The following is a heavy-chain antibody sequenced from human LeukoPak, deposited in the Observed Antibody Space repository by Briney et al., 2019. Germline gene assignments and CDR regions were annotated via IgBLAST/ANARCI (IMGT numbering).Heavy chain of an antibody. CDR1: GYTFTNYY. Sequence: ASVKVSCKASGYTFTNYYIHWVRQAPGQGLEWKGLINPSGGSTNYAQKFQGRVTMTRDTSTSTVYMELSSLRSEDTAVYYCAKGPRITMVRGGQWYYYMDVWGKGTTVTISS. D-gene: IGHD3-10*01. V-gene: IGHV1-46*01. CDR2: INPSGGST. J-gene: IGHJ6*03. CDR3: AKGPRITMVRGGQWYYYMDV.